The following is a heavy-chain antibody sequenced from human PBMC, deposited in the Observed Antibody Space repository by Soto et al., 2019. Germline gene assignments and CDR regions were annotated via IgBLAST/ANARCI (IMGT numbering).Heavy chain of an antibody. CDR3: ARVRTSCSATSRYLDP. CDR1: GGSVSSGSYY. Sequence: SETLSLTCTVSGGSVSSGSYYWSWIRQPPGKGLEWIGEISHSGTTYYNPSLRSRVTISVDTSNNQFSLRLSSVTAADTAVYYCARVRTSCSATSRYLDPWGQGTLVTVSS. J-gene: IGHJ5*02. CDR2: ISHSGTT. V-gene: IGHV4-39*07. D-gene: IGHD2-2*01.